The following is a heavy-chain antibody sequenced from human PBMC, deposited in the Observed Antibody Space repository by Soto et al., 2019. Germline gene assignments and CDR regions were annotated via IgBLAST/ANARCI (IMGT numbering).Heavy chain of an antibody. V-gene: IGHV3-23*01. CDR3: AKAVWAYYYYDF. D-gene: IGHD2-21*01. CDR2: ISVSGPTT. J-gene: IGHJ4*02. CDR1: GFSFSSYA. Sequence: DVQLLESGGGLVRPGGSLRLSCAASGFSFSSYAMSWFRQAPGKGLEWVSTISVSGPTTYYADSVKGRFTISRDNSKATLYLQMNSLRAEDTDLYYCAKAVWAYYYYDFWGQGTLVTVSS.